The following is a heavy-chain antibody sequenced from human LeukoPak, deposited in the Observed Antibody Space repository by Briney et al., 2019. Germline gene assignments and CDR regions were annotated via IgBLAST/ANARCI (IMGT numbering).Heavy chain of an antibody. Sequence: PGGSLRLSCAASGFTFSSYSMNWVRQAPGQGLEWVSSISNSGNYIYYADSLKGRFTISRDNAKNSVYLQMSSLTAEDTAVYYCAKALGSYYYDTIEYWGQGTLVTVSS. CDR1: GFTFSSYS. V-gene: IGHV3-21*01. D-gene: IGHD3-22*01. J-gene: IGHJ4*02. CDR2: ISNSGNYI. CDR3: AKALGSYYYDTIEY.